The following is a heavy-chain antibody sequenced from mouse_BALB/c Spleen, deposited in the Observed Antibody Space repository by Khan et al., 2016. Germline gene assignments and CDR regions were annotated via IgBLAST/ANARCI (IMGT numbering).Heavy chain of an antibody. CDR3: ASYYDSSYTMDY. J-gene: IGHJ4*01. V-gene: IGHV1-7*01. Sequence: QVQLQQSGAELAKPGASVKMSCKVSGYTFTSYWMHWVKQRPGQGLEWIGDINPSTGYNEYNQKIKDKATLTADKSSSTAYMQLSNLTSKDSAVYYCASYYDSSYTMDYWGQGASVTVSS. CDR2: INPSTGYN. CDR1: GYTFTSYW. D-gene: IGHD1-1*01.